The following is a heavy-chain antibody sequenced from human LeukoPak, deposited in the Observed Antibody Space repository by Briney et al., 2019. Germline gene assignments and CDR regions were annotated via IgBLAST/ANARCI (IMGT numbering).Heavy chain of an antibody. J-gene: IGHJ4*02. Sequence: PSQTLSPTCTVSVYSISSGYYWGWIRQPPGKGLEWIGSIHHSGITYYNPSPKSRVTISVDTSKNQFSLRVDSVTAADTAVYYCARDLYDDNRCFDFWGQGILVTVSS. D-gene: IGHD1-14*01. V-gene: IGHV4-38-2*02. CDR3: ARDLYDDNRCFDF. CDR1: VYSISSGYY. CDR2: IHHSGIT.